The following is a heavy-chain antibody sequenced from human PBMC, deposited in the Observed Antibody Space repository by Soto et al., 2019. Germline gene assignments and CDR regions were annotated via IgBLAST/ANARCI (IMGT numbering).Heavy chain of an antibody. Sequence: SETLSLTCTVSGGSVSSGDYYWSWIRQPPGKGLEWIGYIYYSGSTYYNPSLKSRVTISVDTSKNQFSLKLSSVTAADTAVYYCARDTMVYAMSNYYYGMDVWGQGTTVTVSS. V-gene: IGHV4-30-4*01. CDR3: ARDTMVYAMSNYYYGMDV. CDR2: IYYSGST. D-gene: IGHD2-8*01. CDR1: GGSVSSGDYY. J-gene: IGHJ6*02.